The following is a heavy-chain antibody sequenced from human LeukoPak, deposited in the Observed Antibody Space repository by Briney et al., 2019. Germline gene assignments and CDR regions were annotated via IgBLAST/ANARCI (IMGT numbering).Heavy chain of an antibody. J-gene: IGHJ4*02. CDR3: ARPGYSPYSSGWPLGY. CDR2: INPSGGST. D-gene: IGHD6-19*01. CDR1: GYTFTSYY. Sequence: AASVKVSCKASGYTFTSYYMHWVRQAPGQGLEWMGIINPSGGSTNYAQKFQGRVTITADKSTSTAYMELSSLRSEDTAVYYCARPGYSPYSSGWPLGYWGQGTLVTVSS. V-gene: IGHV1-46*01.